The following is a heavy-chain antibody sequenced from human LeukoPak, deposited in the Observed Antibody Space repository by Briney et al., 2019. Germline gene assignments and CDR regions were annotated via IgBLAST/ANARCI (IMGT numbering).Heavy chain of an antibody. CDR3: AKDSGYSFGFDY. CDR1: GFTFSSYA. D-gene: IGHD5-18*01. Sequence: GGSLRLSCTASGFTFSSYAITWVRQAPGKGLEWVSTISGSAVSTYYADSVKGRFTISRDSSKNTVYLQMNTLRAEDTAVYYCAKDSGYSFGFDYWGQGTLVTVSS. CDR2: ISGSAVST. J-gene: IGHJ4*02. V-gene: IGHV3-23*01.